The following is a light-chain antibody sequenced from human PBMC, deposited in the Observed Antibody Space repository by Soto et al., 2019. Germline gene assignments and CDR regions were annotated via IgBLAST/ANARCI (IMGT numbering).Light chain of an antibody. V-gene: IGKV1-12*01. CDR2: ETS. Sequence: DIQMTQSPSSVSASVGDRVTITCRASENINNWVDWYQQKPGKAPNLLIYETSTLQSGVPSRFSGSRSGADFTLTISSLQPEDFATYYCQQASSYPLTFGGGTRVE. CDR1: ENINNW. CDR3: QQASSYPLT. J-gene: IGKJ4*01.